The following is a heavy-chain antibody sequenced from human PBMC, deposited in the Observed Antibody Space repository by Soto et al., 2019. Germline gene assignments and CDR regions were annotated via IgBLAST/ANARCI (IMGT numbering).Heavy chain of an antibody. CDR2: ISAYNGNT. CDR3: ARDQLCDV. V-gene: IGHV1-18*01. Sequence: WVRQAPGQGLEWMGWISAYNGNTNYAQKLQGRVTMTTDTSTSTAYMELRSLRSDDTAVYYCARDQLCDVWGKGTTVTVSS. J-gene: IGHJ6*04. D-gene: IGHD3-16*01.